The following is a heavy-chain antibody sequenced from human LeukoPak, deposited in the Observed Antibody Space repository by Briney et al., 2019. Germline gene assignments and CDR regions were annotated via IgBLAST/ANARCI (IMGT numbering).Heavy chain of an antibody. Sequence: GGSLRLSCAVSGFTFSSYWMSWVRQAPGKGLEWVANIKQDGSEKYYVDSVKGRFTISRDNAKNSLYLQMNSLRAEDTAVYYCASCDYSSSWSFDYWGQGTLVTVSS. V-gene: IGHV3-7*01. CDR1: GFTFSSYW. J-gene: IGHJ4*02. CDR2: IKQDGSEK. D-gene: IGHD6-13*01. CDR3: ASCDYSSSWSFDY.